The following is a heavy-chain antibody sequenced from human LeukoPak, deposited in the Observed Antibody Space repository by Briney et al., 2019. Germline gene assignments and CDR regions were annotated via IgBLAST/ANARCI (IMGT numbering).Heavy chain of an antibody. CDR3: ASVVLWLGELSQVGWFDP. J-gene: IGHJ5*02. CDR1: GGTFSIYA. CDR2: IFPNRGGT. Sequence: GASVKVSSKASGGTFSIYATSWVPHAPEQGLEWRGRIFPNRGGTNYAQKFQGSGTMTRDTSTSTPYMEQSTVRAVDTAVCYCASVVLWLGELSQVGWFDPWGQGTLVTVSS. V-gene: IGHV1-2*02. D-gene: IGHD3-10*01.